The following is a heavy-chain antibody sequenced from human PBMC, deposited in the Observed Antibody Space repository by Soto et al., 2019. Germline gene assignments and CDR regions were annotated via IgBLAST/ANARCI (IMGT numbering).Heavy chain of an antibody. CDR2: ISYDGSNK. V-gene: IGHV3-30*18. J-gene: IGHJ4*02. Sequence: QVQLVESGGGVVQPGRSLRLSCAASGFTFSSYGMHWVRQAPGKGLEWVAVISYDGSNKYYADSVKGRFTISRDNSKNTLYLQMNSLRAEDTAVYYCAKDYVRVVPRSPFDYWGQGTLVTVSS. D-gene: IGHD3-10*02. CDR1: GFTFSSYG. CDR3: AKDYVRVVPRSPFDY.